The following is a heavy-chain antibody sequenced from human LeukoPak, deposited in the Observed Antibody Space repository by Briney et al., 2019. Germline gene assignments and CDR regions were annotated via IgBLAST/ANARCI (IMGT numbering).Heavy chain of an antibody. CDR2: IYPGDSDT. J-gene: IGHJ4*02. CDR3: ARRSYGGKDFDY. CDR1: GYSFTSYW. V-gene: IGHV5-51*01. D-gene: IGHD4-23*01. Sequence: GESLEISCKGSGYSFTSYWSNWVRQIPGKGLEWMGIIYPGDSDTRYSPSFQGQVTISADKSINTAYLQWSNLKASDTAMYYCARRSYGGKDFDYWGQGTLVTVSS.